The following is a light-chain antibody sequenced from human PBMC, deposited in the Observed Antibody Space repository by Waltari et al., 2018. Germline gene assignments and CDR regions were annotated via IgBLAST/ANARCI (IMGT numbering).Light chain of an antibody. CDR3: MRATHSPALT. V-gene: IGKV2-30*02. CDR1: QSLVHSDGNTY. J-gene: IGKJ4*01. CDR2: KVS. Sequence: DVVMTQSPLSLPVTLGQPASISCRSSQSLVHSDGNTYLNWFHQRPGQSPRRLIYKVSNLDSWFPNRLSGSGSGTDFTLKIRRVEAEDVGVYYCMRATHSPALTVGGGTKVEIK.